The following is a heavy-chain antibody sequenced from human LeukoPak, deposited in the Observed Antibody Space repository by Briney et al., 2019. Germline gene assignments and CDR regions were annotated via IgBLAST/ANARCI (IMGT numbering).Heavy chain of an antibody. CDR2: ISYDGSNT. CDR1: GFTFSNFG. V-gene: IGHV3-30*18. CDR3: AKALAQWLVTSALDY. Sequence: GGSLRLSCAASGFTFSNFGMHWVRQAPGKGLEWVAVISYDGSNTYYADSVKGRATISRDNSKNPLFLQMNSLRPEDTAVYYCAKALAQWLVTSALDYWGQGTLVTVSS. D-gene: IGHD6-19*01. J-gene: IGHJ4*02.